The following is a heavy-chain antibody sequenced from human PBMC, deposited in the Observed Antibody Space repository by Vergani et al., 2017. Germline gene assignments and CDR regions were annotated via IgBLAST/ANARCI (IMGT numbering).Heavy chain of an antibody. CDR3: ATSIVGFCVSPNCLGAFES. J-gene: IGHJ4*02. Sequence: QLHLQESGPGLVKPSETLSLTCTVSGGSITSSSYYWGWIRQPPGKGLEWIGSISQSGRTYYSPSLKSRLTISRDTSKNQFSLNLNSVIAADTAVYFCATSIVGFCVSPNCLGAFESWGQGTLVTVSS. CDR2: ISQSGRT. D-gene: IGHD1-1*01. CDR1: GGSITSSSYY. V-gene: IGHV4-39*01.